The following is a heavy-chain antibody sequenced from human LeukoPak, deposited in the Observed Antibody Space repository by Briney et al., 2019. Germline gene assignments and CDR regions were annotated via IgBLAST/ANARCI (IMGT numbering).Heavy chain of an antibody. Sequence: GGSLRLSCAASGFTFSSYSMNWVRQAPGKGLEWVSYISSSSTIYYADSVKGRFTISRDNAKNSLYLQMNSLRAEDTAIYYCARVGAIFGVVTNDNWFDPWGQGTLVTVSS. CDR1: GFTFSSYS. CDR2: ISSSSTI. CDR3: ARVGAIFGVVTNDNWFDP. V-gene: IGHV3-48*01. D-gene: IGHD3-3*01. J-gene: IGHJ5*02.